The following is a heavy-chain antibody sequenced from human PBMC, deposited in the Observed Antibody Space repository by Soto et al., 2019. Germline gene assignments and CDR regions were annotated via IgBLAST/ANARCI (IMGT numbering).Heavy chain of an antibody. Sequence: QVQLVQSGAEVRKPGSSVEVSCMASGSTFSSYTVNWVRQAPGQGLEWIGRIIPVLGVTHYARRFQGRVTITADRHTKTTYMELTSLTSEDTDVYYCARRRYSGVDCYNKFYYGMDVWGQGTTVTVSS. V-gene: IGHV1-69*02. CDR2: IIPVLGVT. J-gene: IGHJ6*02. CDR1: GSTFSSYT. CDR3: ARRRYSGVDCYNKFYYGMDV. D-gene: IGHD2-21*02.